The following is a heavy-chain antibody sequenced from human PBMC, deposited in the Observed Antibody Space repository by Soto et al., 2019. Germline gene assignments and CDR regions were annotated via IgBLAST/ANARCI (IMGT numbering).Heavy chain of an antibody. D-gene: IGHD3-3*01. CDR3: ARVRGRFLVRSAQFDP. J-gene: IGHJ5*02. CDR2: INPNSGGT. CDR1: GYTFTGYY. V-gene: IGHV1-2*02. Sequence: QVQLVQSGAEVKKPGASVKVSCKASGYTFTGYYMHWVRQAPGQGLEWMGWINPNSGGTNYAQKFQGRVTMTRDTSISTAYMELSRLRSDDTAVYYCARVRGRFLVRSAQFDPWGQGTLVTVSS.